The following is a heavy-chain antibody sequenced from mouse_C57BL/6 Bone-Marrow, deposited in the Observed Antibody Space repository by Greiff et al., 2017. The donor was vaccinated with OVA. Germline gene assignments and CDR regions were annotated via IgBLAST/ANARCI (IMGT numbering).Heavy chain of an antibody. V-gene: IGHV1-26*01. D-gene: IGHD1-1*01. Sequence: EVQLQQSGPELVKPGASVKISCKASGYTFTDYYMNWVKQSHGKSLEWIGDINPNNGGTSYNQKFKGKATLTEDKSSSTAYMELRSLTSEDSAVYYCARYYPYFDVWGTGTTVTVSS. CDR3: ARYYPYFDV. CDR1: GYTFTDYY. CDR2: INPNNGGT. J-gene: IGHJ1*03.